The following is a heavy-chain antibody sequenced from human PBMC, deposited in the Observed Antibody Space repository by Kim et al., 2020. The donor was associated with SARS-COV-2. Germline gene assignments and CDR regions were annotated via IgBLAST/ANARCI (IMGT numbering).Heavy chain of an antibody. Sequence: GGSLRLSCAASGFTFDDYAMHWVRQAPGKGLEWVSGISWNSGSIGYADSVKGRFTISRDNAKNSLYLQMNSLRAEDTALYYCAKGRTYSSSWNGAFDIWG. J-gene: IGHJ3*02. CDR3: AKGRTYSSSWNGAFDI. CDR2: ISWNSGSI. D-gene: IGHD6-13*01. V-gene: IGHV3-9*01. CDR1: GFTFDDYA.